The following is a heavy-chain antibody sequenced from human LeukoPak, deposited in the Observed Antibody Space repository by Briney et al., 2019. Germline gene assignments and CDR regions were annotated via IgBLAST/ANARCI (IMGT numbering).Heavy chain of an antibody. D-gene: IGHD3-10*01. Sequence: GGSLRLSCAASGFTSSSYGMHWVRQAPGKGLEWVAFIRYDGSNKYYADSVKGRFTISRDNSKNTLYLQMNSLRAEDTAVYYCAKSYYGSGSLTPPKDYWGQGTLVTVSS. CDR2: IRYDGSNK. V-gene: IGHV3-30*02. J-gene: IGHJ4*02. CDR1: GFTSSSYG. CDR3: AKSYYGSGSLTPPKDY.